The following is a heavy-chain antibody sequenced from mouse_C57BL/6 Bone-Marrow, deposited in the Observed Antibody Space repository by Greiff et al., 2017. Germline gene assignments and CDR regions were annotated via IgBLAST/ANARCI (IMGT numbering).Heavy chain of an antibody. CDR2: IWSGGST. V-gene: IGHV2-2*01. J-gene: IGHJ4*01. CDR3: ARMRIYCGNYVRYAMDY. D-gene: IGHD2-1*01. CDR1: GFSLTSYG. Sequence: QVQLKESGPGLVQPSQSLSITCTVSGFSLTSYGVHWVRQSPGKGLEWLGVIWSGGSTDYNAAFISRLSISKYNSKIHVFFKMNILQADDTAIYYFARMRIYCGNYVRYAMDYWGQGTSVTVSS.